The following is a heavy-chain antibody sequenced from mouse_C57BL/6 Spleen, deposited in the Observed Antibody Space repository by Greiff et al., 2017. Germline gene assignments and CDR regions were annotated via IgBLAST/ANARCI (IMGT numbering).Heavy chain of an antibody. J-gene: IGHJ4*01. CDR2: IHPNSGST. CDR3: ARSGRGYAMDY. CDR1: GYTFTSYW. Sequence: QVQLQQSGAELVKPGASVKLSCKASGYTFTSYWMHWVKQRPGQGLEWIGMIHPNSGSTNYNEKFKSKATLTVDKSSSTAYMQLSSLTSEHSAVYYCARSGRGYAMDYWGQGTSVTVSS. D-gene: IGHD3-2*02. V-gene: IGHV1-64*01.